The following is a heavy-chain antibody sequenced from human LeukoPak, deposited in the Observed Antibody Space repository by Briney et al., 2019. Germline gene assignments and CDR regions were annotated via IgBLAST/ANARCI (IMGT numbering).Heavy chain of an antibody. CDR3: AREAVDSLDYYYGMDV. CDR2: IKQDGSEK. CDR1: GFTFSSYW. J-gene: IGHJ6*02. D-gene: IGHD3-9*01. V-gene: IGHV3-7*03. Sequence: GGSLRLSCAASGFTFSSYWMSWVRQAPGKGLEWVANIKQDGSEKYYVDSVKGRFTISRDNAKNSLYLQMNSLRAEDTAVYYCAREAVDSLDYYYGMDVWGQGTTVTVSS.